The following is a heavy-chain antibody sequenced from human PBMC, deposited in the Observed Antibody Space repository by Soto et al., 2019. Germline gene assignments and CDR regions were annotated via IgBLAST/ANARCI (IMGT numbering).Heavy chain of an antibody. V-gene: IGHV1-46*01. CDR3: AKDWGFSGYDHFDY. D-gene: IGHD5-12*01. CDR2: INPSGGST. CDR1: GYTFTSYD. Sequence: QVQLVQSGAEVKKPGASVKVSCKASGYTFTSYDIHWVRQAPGQRLEWMGMINPSGGSTNYAQENQGRVTLTRDTSTSTVYMELSSLTSEDTALYYCAKDWGFSGYDHFDYWGQGTLVTVSS. J-gene: IGHJ4*02.